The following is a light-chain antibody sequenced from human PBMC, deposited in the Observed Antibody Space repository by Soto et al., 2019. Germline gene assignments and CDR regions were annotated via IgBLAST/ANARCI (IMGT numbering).Light chain of an antibody. CDR3: QQYNHWPRT. V-gene: IGKV3-15*01. CDR1: QSVSSN. CDR2: GAS. J-gene: IGKJ1*01. Sequence: EIVMTQSPATLSVSPGERATLSCRASQSVSSNLAWYQQKPGQAHRLLIYGASTRATGIPARLSGSGSGTEFTLTIRSLQSEDFVVYYCQQYNHWPRTFGQGTKVEIK.